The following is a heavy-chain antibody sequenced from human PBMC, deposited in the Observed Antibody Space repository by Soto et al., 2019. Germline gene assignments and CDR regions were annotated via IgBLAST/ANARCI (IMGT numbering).Heavy chain of an antibody. D-gene: IGHD1-7*01. CDR1: GGSINSYY. CDR2: IYYSGST. CDR3: ARGTTMDI. Sequence: QVQLQESGPGLVKPSEALSLTCTVSGGSINSYYWSWIRQPPGKGLEWIGYIYYSGSTNYNPSLKSRVTMSVETSKNRFSLKVSYVTAADTVAYYCARGTTMDIWGQGTMVTVSS. V-gene: IGHV4-59*01. J-gene: IGHJ3*02.